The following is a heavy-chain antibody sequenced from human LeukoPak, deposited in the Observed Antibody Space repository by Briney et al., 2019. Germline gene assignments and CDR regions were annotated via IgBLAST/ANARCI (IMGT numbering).Heavy chain of an antibody. D-gene: IGHD3-3*01. Sequence: ASAKVSCKVSGYTLTELSMHWVRQAPGKGLEWMGGFEPEDGETIYAQKFQGRVTMTEDTSTDTAYMELSSLRSEDTAVYYCATTARSVLLEVNWFDPWGQGTLVTVSS. CDR2: FEPEDGET. V-gene: IGHV1-24*01. CDR1: GYTLTELS. J-gene: IGHJ5*02. CDR3: ATTARSVLLEVNWFDP.